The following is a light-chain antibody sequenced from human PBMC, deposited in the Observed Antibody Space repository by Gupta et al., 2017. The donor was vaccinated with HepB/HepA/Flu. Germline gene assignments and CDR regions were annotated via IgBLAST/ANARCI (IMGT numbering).Light chain of an antibody. CDR2: SDD. CDR1: SSNIGRNT. J-gene: IGLJ2*01. Sequence: QSVLTQPPSVSGPPGQRVAISCSGSSSNIGRNTVTWYRQVPGTAPKLLMYSDDQRPSWVPDRFSGSRSGTSASLAISELQAGDEGNLYCATWDDNRNGVVFGGGTKVTVL. CDR3: ATWDDNRNGVV. V-gene: IGLV1-44*01.